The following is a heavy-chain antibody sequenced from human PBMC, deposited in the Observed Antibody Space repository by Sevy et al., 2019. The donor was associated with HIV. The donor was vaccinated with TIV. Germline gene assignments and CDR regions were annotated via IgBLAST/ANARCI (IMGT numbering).Heavy chain of an antibody. V-gene: IGHV4-59*11. CDR1: GGSITSLY. CDR3: AGENAWGRGYS. J-gene: IGHJ4*02. Sequence: SETLSLTCTVSGGSITSLYWNWIRQPPGKGLEWFSIIYYNGHINYNPSLKSRVTLSLDTSKNQFSLRLSSVTAADTAMYYCAGENAWGRGYSWGQGTLVTVSS. CDR2: IYYNGHI. D-gene: IGHD1-26*01.